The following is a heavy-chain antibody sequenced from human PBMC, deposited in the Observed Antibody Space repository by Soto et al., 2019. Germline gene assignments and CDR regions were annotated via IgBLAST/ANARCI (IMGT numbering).Heavy chain of an antibody. CDR2: IWNDGIRK. CDR1: GFTFSKYG. J-gene: IGHJ4*02. CDR3: ARDDDNDANALDY. Sequence: HPGGSLRLSCAASGFTFSKYGMHWFRQSPGKGLEWVALIWNDGIRKVYVDSVKGRFTISRDNSKNTLDLQMNNLRDEDTAVYYCARDDDNDANALDYWGPGTLVTVSS. V-gene: IGHV3-33*01.